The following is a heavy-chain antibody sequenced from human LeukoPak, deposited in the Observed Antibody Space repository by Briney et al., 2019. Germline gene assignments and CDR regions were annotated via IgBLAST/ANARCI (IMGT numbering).Heavy chain of an antibody. V-gene: IGHV4-30-2*01. CDR3: ARERPGTTNSDAFDI. CDR1: GGSISRRAYY. CDR2: INHSGST. J-gene: IGHJ3*02. Sequence: SSETLSLTCAVSGGSISRRAYYWSWIRQPPGKGLEWIGEINHSGSTNYNPSLKSRVTISVDTSKNQFSLKLSSVTAADTAVYYCARERPGTTNSDAFDIWGQGTMVTVSS. D-gene: IGHD1-7*01.